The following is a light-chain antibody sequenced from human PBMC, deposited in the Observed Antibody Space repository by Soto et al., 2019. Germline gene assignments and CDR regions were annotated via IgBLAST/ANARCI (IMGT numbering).Light chain of an antibody. V-gene: IGKV3-20*01. CDR3: QRYGSSPPHT. J-gene: IGKJ2*01. CDR1: QSVRNNY. Sequence: EIVLTQSPGTLSLSPGEGASLSCRASQSVRNNYLAWYQQKPGQAPRLLIYGASSRATGIPDRFSGSGSGTDFTITISRLESEDFAVYYCQRYGSSPPHTVGQGTRLEIK. CDR2: GAS.